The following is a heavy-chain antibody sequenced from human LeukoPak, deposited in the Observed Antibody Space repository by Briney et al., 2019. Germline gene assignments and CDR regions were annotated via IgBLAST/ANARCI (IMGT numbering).Heavy chain of an antibody. J-gene: IGHJ4*02. CDR2: FSGSGGST. CDR3: AKDVAIAAAGTNYFDY. V-gene: IGHV3-23*01. D-gene: IGHD6-13*01. CDR1: GFTFSSYA. Sequence: GGSLRLSCAASGFTFSSYAMSWVRQAPGKGLEWVSTFSGSGGSTYYADSVKGRFTISRGNSKNTLYLQMNSLRAEDTAVYYCAKDVAIAAAGTNYFDYWGQGTLVTVSS.